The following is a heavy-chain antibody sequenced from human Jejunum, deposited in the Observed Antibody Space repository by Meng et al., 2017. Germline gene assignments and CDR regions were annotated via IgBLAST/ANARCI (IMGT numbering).Heavy chain of an antibody. Sequence: SGPTLVKPTQTLTLTCTFSGFSLSTSGVNVGWIRQPPGKALEWLALIFWDDAGYYSPSLKSRLTITKDASKNQVVLTMTDMDPVDTATYYCAHGHYGGLRGVLFDSWGQGRLVTVSS. CDR1: GFSLSTSGVN. CDR3: AHGHYGGLRGVLFDS. V-gene: IGHV2-5*02. D-gene: IGHD4-23*01. J-gene: IGHJ4*02. CDR2: IFWDDAG.